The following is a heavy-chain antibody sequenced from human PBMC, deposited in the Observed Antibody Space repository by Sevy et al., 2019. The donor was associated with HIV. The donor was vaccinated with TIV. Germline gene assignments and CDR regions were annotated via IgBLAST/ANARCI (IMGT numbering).Heavy chain of an antibody. CDR3: ARSRQLGNEARSAPYYPFDY. CDR1: GDSVSSNSAA. D-gene: IGHD7-27*01. J-gene: IGHJ4*02. Sequence: SQTLSLTCAISGDSVSSNSAAWNWIRQSPSRGLEWLGRTYYRSKWYNDYAVSVKSRITINPDTSKNQFSLQLNSVTPEDTAVYYCARSRQLGNEARSAPYYPFDYWGQGTLVTVSS. CDR2: TYYRSKWYN. V-gene: IGHV6-1*01.